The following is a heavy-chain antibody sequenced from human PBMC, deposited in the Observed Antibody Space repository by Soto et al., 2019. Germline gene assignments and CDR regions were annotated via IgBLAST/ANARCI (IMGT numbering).Heavy chain of an antibody. D-gene: IGHD3-22*01. Sequence: SETLSLTCAVYGGSFSRYYWSWIRQPPGKGLEWIGEINHSGSTNYNPSLKSRVTISVDTSMNQFSLKLSSVTAADTAVYYCAHRSSGYSAWFDPWGQGTLVTVSS. V-gene: IGHV4-34*01. CDR1: GGSFSRYY. CDR3: AHRSSGYSAWFDP. J-gene: IGHJ5*02. CDR2: INHSGST.